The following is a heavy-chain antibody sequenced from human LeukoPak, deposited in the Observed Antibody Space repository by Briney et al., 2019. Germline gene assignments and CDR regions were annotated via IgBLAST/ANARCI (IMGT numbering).Heavy chain of an antibody. J-gene: IGHJ5*02. CDR1: RFTFSSYG. CDR3: AKDKVCSSTSCFNWFDP. Sequence: GRSLRLSCAASRFTFSSYGMHWVRQAPGKGLKWVAVISYDGCNKYYADSVKGRFTISRDNSKNTLYLQMNSLRAEDTAVYYCAKDKVCSSTSCFNWFDPWGQGTLVTVSS. CDR2: ISYDGCNK. V-gene: IGHV3-30*18. D-gene: IGHD2-2*01.